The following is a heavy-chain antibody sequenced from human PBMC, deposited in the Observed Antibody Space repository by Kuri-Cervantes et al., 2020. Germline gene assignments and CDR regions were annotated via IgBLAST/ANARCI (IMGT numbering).Heavy chain of an antibody. V-gene: IGHV4-34*01. CDR2: INHSGST. J-gene: IGHJ1*01. D-gene: IGHD3-10*01. CDR1: GGSFSGYY. Sequence: GSLRLSCAAYGGSFSGYYWSWIRQPPGKGLEWIGEINHSGSTNYNPSLKSRVTISVDTSKNQFSLQLNSVTPEDTAVYYCARDSGITMVRGVIITGSEYFQHWGQGTLVTVSS. CDR3: ARDSGITMVRGVIITGSEYFQH.